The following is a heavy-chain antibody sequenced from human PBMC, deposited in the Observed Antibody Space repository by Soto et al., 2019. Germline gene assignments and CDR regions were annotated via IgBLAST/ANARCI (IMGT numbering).Heavy chain of an antibody. CDR1: GFSLTTSGVG. CDR3: AHRVLRTVFGLVTTTSIYFDV. CDR2: IYWDDDK. Sequence: QITLNESGPTQVKPRQTLTLTCTFSGFSLTTSGVGVGWIRQSPGKAPEWLALIYWDDDKRYSPSLKSRLTITKDTSTNQVVLTMADLDPADTGTYYCAHRVLRTVFGLVTTTSIYFDVWGQGTPVAVSS. D-gene: IGHD3-3*01. V-gene: IGHV2-5*02. J-gene: IGHJ4*02.